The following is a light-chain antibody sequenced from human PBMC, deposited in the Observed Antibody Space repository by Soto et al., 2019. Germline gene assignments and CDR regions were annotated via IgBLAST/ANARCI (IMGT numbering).Light chain of an antibody. CDR3: QQYNNWPRT. V-gene: IGKV3-15*01. CDR2: GAT. CDR1: QSVSIL. Sequence: VVLTQCPATLSLSSGERAALSCRASQSVSILLDLYQQKPGQAPRLLIHGATTRATGIPARLSGSGSGTEFTITISSMQSEDFEVYYCQQYNNWPRTFGQGTKVDIK. J-gene: IGKJ1*01.